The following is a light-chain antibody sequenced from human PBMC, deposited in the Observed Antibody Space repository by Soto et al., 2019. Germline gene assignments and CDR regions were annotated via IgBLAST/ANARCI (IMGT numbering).Light chain of an antibody. CDR1: QTISSW. CDR3: QQYNNWPPKLT. V-gene: IGKV1-5*03. CDR2: KAS. J-gene: IGKJ4*01. Sequence: DIQMTQSPSTLSGSVGDRVTITCRASQTISSWLAWYQQKPGKAPKLLIYKASTLKSGVPSRFSGSGSGTEFTLTISSLQPDDFAVYYCQQYNNWPPKLTFGGGTKVDI.